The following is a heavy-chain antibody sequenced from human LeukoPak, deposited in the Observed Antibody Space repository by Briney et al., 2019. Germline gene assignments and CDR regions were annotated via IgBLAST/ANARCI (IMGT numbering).Heavy chain of an antibody. Sequence: AGSLRLSCAASGFTVSSNYMSWVRQAPGKGLEWVSVIYSGGSTYYADSVKGRFTISRDNSKNTLYLQMNSLRAEDTAVYYCARENSGSSFDYWGQGTLVTVSS. J-gene: IGHJ4*02. D-gene: IGHD3-10*01. V-gene: IGHV3-53*01. CDR2: IYSGGST. CDR1: GFTVSSNY. CDR3: ARENSGSSFDY.